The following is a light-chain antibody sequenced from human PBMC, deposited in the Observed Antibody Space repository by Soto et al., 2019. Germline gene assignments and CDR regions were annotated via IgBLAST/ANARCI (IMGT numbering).Light chain of an antibody. CDR3: SSYTSSNTYV. Sequence: QSVLTQPPSVSGAPGQRVTISCTGSSSNIGAGYDVPWYQQLPGTAPKLLIYGNSNRPSGVPDRFSGSKSGTSASLAITGLQAEDEADYYCSSYTSSNTYVFGTGTKLTVL. V-gene: IGLV1-40*01. CDR1: SSNIGAGYD. J-gene: IGLJ1*01. CDR2: GNS.